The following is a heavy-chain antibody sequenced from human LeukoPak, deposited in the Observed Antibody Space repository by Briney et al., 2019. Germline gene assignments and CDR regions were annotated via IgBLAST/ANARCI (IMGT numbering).Heavy chain of an antibody. CDR1: GFTFDDYG. J-gene: IGHJ3*02. Sequence: GGSLRLSCAASGFTFDDYGMSWVRQAPGKGLEWVSGINWNGGSTGYADSVKGRFTISRDNAKNSLYLQMNSLRAEDTALYYCAGAGLMITFGGVIAQDAFDIWGQGTMVTVSS. D-gene: IGHD3-16*02. V-gene: IGHV3-20*04. CDR3: AGAGLMITFGGVIAQDAFDI. CDR2: INWNGGST.